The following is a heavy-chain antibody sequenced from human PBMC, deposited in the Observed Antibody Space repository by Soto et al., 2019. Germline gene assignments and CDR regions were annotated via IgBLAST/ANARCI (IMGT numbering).Heavy chain of an antibody. Sequence: QVQLQESGPGLVKPSETLSLTCTVSGGSISSYYWSWIRQPTGKGLEWIGYIYYSGSTNYNPSLKSRVTISVDTSKNQFSLKLSSVTAADTAVYYCAGYIAVASGHLDYWCQGTLVTVSS. CDR2: IYYSGST. V-gene: IGHV4-59*01. J-gene: IGHJ4*02. D-gene: IGHD6-19*01. CDR3: AGYIAVASGHLDY. CDR1: GGSISSYY.